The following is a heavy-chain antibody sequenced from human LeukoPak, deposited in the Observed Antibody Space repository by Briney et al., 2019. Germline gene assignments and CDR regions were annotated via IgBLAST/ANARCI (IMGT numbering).Heavy chain of an antibody. V-gene: IGHV3-30-3*01. D-gene: IGHD1-7*01. Sequence: EGSLRLSCAASGFTFSDYAMHWVRQALGKGLEWVAVISKDGSDKYYPGSVRGRFTISRDNSKNTIYLQMDSLRAEDTAIYYCARDYWWNYDYWGQGTLATVSS. CDR2: ISKDGSDK. CDR3: ARDYWWNYDY. J-gene: IGHJ4*02. CDR1: GFTFSDYA.